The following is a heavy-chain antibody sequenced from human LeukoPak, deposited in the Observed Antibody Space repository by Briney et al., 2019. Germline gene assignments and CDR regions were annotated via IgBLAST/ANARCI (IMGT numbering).Heavy chain of an antibody. Sequence: GGSLRLSCAASGFTFSSYGMHWARQAPGKGLEWVAIIWYDGSNKYYTDSVKGRFTISRDNSKNMLYLQMSSLRAEDTAVYYCARGGMTANNIDYWGQGTLVTVSS. D-gene: IGHD2-21*02. V-gene: IGHV3-33*01. J-gene: IGHJ4*02. CDR2: IWYDGSNK. CDR3: ARGGMTANNIDY. CDR1: GFTFSSYG.